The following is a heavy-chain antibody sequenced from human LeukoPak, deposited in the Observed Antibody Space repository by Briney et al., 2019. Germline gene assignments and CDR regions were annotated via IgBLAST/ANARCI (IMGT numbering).Heavy chain of an antibody. CDR1: GFTVSSNY. V-gene: IGHV3-21*04. J-gene: IGHJ4*02. CDR3: AKEGDYYDSSGLGLDY. Sequence: GGSLRLSCAASGFTVSSNYMSWVRQAPGKGLEWVSSITSGSSYIYYADSVKGRFTISRDNAKNSLYLQMNSLRAEDTAVYYCAKEGDYYDSSGLGLDYWGQGTLVTVSS. CDR2: ITSGSSYI. D-gene: IGHD3-22*01.